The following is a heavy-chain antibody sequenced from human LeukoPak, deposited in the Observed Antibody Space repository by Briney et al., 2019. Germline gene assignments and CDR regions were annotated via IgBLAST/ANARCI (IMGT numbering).Heavy chain of an antibody. D-gene: IGHD3-3*01. CDR3: ARGRITIFGVVTPHFDY. Sequence: SETLSLTCTVSRGSISSYYWSWIRQSPEKGLEWIGYIDKSGGTNSNPSLKSRVTVSVDTSKNQFSLRLTSVTAADTALYYCARGRITIFGVVTPHFDYWGQGTLVTVSS. V-gene: IGHV4-59*01. J-gene: IGHJ4*02. CDR2: IDKSGGT. CDR1: RGSISSYY.